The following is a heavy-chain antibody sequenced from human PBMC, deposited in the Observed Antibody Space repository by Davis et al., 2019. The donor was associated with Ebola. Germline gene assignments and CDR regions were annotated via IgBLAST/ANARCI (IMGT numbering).Heavy chain of an antibody. CDR1: GYTFTSYD. V-gene: IGHV1-8*01. D-gene: IGHD5-12*01. CDR2: MNPNSGNT. J-gene: IGHJ4*02. Sequence: ASVKVSCKASGYTFTSYDINWVRQATGQGLEWMGWMNPNSGNTGYAQKFQGRVTMTRNTSISTAYMEVSSLRSEDTAVYYCATDNVDIVATPFDYWGQGTLVTVSS. CDR3: ATDNVDIVATPFDY.